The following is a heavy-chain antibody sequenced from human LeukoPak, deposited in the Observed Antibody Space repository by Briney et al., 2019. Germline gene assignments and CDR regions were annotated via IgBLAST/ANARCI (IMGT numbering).Heavy chain of an antibody. Sequence: GGSLRLSCAASGLTFSSHWMSWVRQAPGKGLEWVANIKRDGSVKTYVDSVKGRFTISRDNAKNSLYLQMNSLRAEDTAVYYCAKDSYSRGDYWGQGTLVTVSS. V-gene: IGHV3-7*01. D-gene: IGHD6-13*01. CDR3: AKDSYSRGDY. J-gene: IGHJ4*02. CDR1: GLTFSSHW. CDR2: IKRDGSVK.